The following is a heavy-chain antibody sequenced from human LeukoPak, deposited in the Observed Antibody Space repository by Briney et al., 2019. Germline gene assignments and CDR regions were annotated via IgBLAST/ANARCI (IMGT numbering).Heavy chain of an antibody. J-gene: IGHJ4*02. CDR1: GGSISSGDYY. D-gene: IGHD3-10*01. CDR2: IYYSGST. CDR3: ARGRVAYYYGSGSSYYFDY. V-gene: IGHV4-30-4*01. Sequence: PSETLSLTCTVSGGSISSGDYYWSWIRQPPGKGLEWIGYIYYSGSTYYNPSLKSRVTISVDTSKNQFSLKLSSVTAAGTAVYYCARGRVAYYYGSGSSYYFDYWGQGTLVTVSS.